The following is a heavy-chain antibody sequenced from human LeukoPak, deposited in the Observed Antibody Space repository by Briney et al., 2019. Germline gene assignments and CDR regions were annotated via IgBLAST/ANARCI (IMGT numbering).Heavy chain of an antibody. CDR2: IWYDGSNK. Sequence: PGRSLRLSCAASGFTFSSYGMHWVRQAPGKRLEWVAVIWYDGSNKYYADSVKGRFTISRDNSKNTLYLQMNSLRAEDTAVYYCARDLERYYGSGSYLDYWGQGTLVTVSS. CDR1: GFTFSSYG. V-gene: IGHV3-33*01. J-gene: IGHJ4*02. D-gene: IGHD3-10*01. CDR3: ARDLERYYGSGSYLDY.